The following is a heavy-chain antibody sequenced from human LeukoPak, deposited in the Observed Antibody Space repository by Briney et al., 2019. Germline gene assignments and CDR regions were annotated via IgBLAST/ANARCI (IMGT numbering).Heavy chain of an antibody. CDR3: AKDTGDNWFDP. V-gene: IGHV3-30*18. J-gene: IGHJ5*02. Sequence: PGRSLRLSCAASGFTFSSYGMHWVRQAPGKGLEWEAVISYDGSNKYYADSVKGRFTISRDNSKNTLYLQMNSLRAEDTAVYYCAKDTGDNWFDPWGQGTLVTVSS. CDR2: ISYDGSNK. CDR1: GFTFSSYG. D-gene: IGHD3-16*01.